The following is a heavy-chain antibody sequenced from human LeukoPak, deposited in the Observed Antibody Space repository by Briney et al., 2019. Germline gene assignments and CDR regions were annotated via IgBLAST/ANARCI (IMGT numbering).Heavy chain of an antibody. CDR3: ARDFWAKAFDY. V-gene: IGHV3-48*03. CDR2: ISSSGSTI. J-gene: IGHJ4*02. CDR1: GFTFSNYE. D-gene: IGHD3-3*01. Sequence: GGSLRLSCAASGFTFSNYEMNWVRQAPGKGLEWVSYISSSGSTIYYADSVKGRFTISRDNAKNSLYLQMNSLRAEDTAVYYCARDFWAKAFDYWGQGTLVTVSS.